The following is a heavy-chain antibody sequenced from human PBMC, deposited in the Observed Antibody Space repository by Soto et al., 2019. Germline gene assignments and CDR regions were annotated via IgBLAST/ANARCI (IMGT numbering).Heavy chain of an antibody. CDR1: GFTVSSNY. Sequence: VQLVETGGGLIQSGGSLRLSCAASGFTVSSNYMSWVRQAPGKGLEWVSVMYNGDRTYYADSVKGRFTISRDKSKNTLYLQMNGLRAEDTAVYYCARGHYIWGSYRLDYWGQGTLVTVSS. J-gene: IGHJ4*02. CDR2: MYNGDRT. CDR3: ARGHYIWGSYRLDY. D-gene: IGHD3-16*02. V-gene: IGHV3-53*02.